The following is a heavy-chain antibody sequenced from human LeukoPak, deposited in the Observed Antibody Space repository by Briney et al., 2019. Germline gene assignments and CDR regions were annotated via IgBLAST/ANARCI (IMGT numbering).Heavy chain of an antibody. CDR3: ARGGNWNFHYFDY. V-gene: IGHV1-69*04. CDR1: GYTFTSFG. J-gene: IGHJ4*02. CDR2: IIPILGIA. D-gene: IGHD1-1*01. Sequence: ASVKVSCKASGYTFTSFGINWVRQAPGQGLEWMGRIIPILGIANYAQKFQGRVTITADKSTSTAYMELSSLRSEDTAVYYCARGGNWNFHYFDYWGQGTLVTVSS.